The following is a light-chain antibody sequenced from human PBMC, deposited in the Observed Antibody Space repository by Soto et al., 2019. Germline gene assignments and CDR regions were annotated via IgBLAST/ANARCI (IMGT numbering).Light chain of an antibody. CDR3: QQRHMWPIT. Sequence: EIVMTQSPATLSVSPGERATLSCRASQSVSSNLAWYQQKPGQAPRLLIYGASTRATGIPARFSGSGSGTEFTLTISSLEPADSAVYYCQQRHMWPITFGQGT. CDR1: QSVSSN. J-gene: IGKJ1*01. V-gene: IGKV3-15*01. CDR2: GAS.